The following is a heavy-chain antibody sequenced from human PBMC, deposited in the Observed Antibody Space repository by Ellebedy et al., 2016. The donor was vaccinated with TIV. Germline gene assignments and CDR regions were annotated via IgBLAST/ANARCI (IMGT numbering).Heavy chain of an antibody. D-gene: IGHD2-15*01. CDR3: ARVSVVVVAAPDY. J-gene: IGHJ4*01. CDR2: LNPDSGGT. Sequence: AASVKVSCKASGYTFTGYYMHWVRQAPGQGLEWMGWLNPDSGGTKYAQKFQGRVTMTRDTSISTAYMGLSRLKSDDTAMYYCARVSVVVVAAPDYWGQGTLVTVSS. CDR1: GYTFTGYY. V-gene: IGHV1-2*02.